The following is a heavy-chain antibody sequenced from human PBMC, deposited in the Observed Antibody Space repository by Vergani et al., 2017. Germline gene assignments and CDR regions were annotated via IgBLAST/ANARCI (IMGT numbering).Heavy chain of an antibody. CDR2: TRNKARGYST. Sequence: EVRLVESGGGLVQPGGSLRLSCATSGFTLSDYWIDWVRQAPGKGREWVARTRNKARGYSTDYAASVRGRFIVSRDASGTSVSLQMTRLRIDDRAVYFCASTLKFLDMDVLGKGTTVTHSS. CDR1: GFTLSDYW. J-gene: IGHJ6*04. V-gene: IGHV3-72*01. CDR3: ASTLKFLDMDV. D-gene: IGHD3-3*01.